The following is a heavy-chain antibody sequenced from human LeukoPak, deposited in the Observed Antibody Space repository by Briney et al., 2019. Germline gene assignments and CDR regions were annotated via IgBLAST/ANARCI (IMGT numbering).Heavy chain of an antibody. V-gene: IGHV5-51*01. CDR2: NNPDNSDT. CDR1: GYRFTTYW. CDR3: ARQGSCDSTRCYVYYHSGMDV. D-gene: IGHD2-2*01. Sequence: GESLKISCKGSGYRFTTYWIGWVRQLPGKGLEWMGINNPDNSDTRYSPSFQGQVTISADKSTSTAYLQWSSLKTSDTAMYYCARQGSCDSTRCYVYYHSGMDVWGQGTTVTLSS. J-gene: IGHJ6*02.